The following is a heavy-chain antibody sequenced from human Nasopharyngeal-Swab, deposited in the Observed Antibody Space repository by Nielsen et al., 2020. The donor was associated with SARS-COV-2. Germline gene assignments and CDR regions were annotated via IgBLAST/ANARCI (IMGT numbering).Heavy chain of an antibody. CDR3: ARDNESGDYYAYDI. D-gene: IGHD4-17*01. Sequence: ASVQVSCKASGYTFITFGITWVRQAPGQGLEWMGWISAYTGNTNYAQKFQDRVTMTTDTSTTTAYMELRGLKTDDTAVYYCARDNESGDYYAYDIWGQGTTVTVSS. V-gene: IGHV1-18*01. J-gene: IGHJ3*02. CDR1: GYTFITFG. CDR2: ISAYTGNT.